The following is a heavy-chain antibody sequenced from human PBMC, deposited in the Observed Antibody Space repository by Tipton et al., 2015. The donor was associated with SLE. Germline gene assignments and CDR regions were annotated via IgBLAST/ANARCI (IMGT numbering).Heavy chain of an antibody. J-gene: IGHJ4*02. CDR1: GGSISSHY. Sequence: TLSLTCTVSGGSISSHYWSWIRQHPGKGLEWIGYIYYSGSTYYNPSLKSRVTISVDTSKNQFSLKLSSVTAADTAVHYCARADGPEDYWGQGTLVTVSS. CDR3: ARADGPEDY. CDR2: IYYSGST. D-gene: IGHD2-2*01. V-gene: IGHV4-31*03.